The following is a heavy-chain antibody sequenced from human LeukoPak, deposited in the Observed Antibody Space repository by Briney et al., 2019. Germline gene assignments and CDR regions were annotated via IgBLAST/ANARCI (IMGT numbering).Heavy chain of an antibody. Sequence: GGSLRLSCAASGFTFSGSAMHWVRQASGKGLEWVGHIRSKANSYATAYAASVKGRFTISRDDSKNTAYLQMKSLKTEDTAVYYCTRLVNFGYSRENWFDPWGQGTLVTVSS. J-gene: IGHJ5*02. CDR1: GFTFSGSA. D-gene: IGHD2-15*01. CDR2: IRSKANSYAT. V-gene: IGHV3-73*01. CDR3: TRLVNFGYSRENWFDP.